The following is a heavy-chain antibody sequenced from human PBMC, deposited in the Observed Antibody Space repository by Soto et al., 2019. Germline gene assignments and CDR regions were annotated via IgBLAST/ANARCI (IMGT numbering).Heavy chain of an antibody. CDR1: GYDFTAYW. CDR2: IFPDDSDT. V-gene: IGHV5-51*01. CDR3: ARLPYSSAWYYNYFDP. D-gene: IGHD6-13*01. J-gene: IGHJ5*02. Sequence: GESLKISCEASGYDFTAYWIGWVRQMPGRGLEYLGIIFPDDSDTRYSPSIRGQVTISADKSINTAYLHWGRLKASDTAIYYCARLPYSSAWYYNYFDPRGQGPLVTVSS.